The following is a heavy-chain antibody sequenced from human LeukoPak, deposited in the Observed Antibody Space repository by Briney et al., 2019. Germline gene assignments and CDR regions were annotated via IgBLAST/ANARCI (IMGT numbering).Heavy chain of an antibody. V-gene: IGHV4-38-2*01. Sequence: PSETLSLTCAVSGYSISSGYYWGWIRQPPGKGLGWIGSIYHSGSTYYNPSLKSRVTISVGTSKNQFSLKLRSVTAADTAVYYCARAEKQLALDAFDIWGQGTMVTVSS. J-gene: IGHJ3*02. CDR3: ARAEKQLALDAFDI. CDR1: GYSISSGYY. D-gene: IGHD1-1*01. CDR2: IYHSGST.